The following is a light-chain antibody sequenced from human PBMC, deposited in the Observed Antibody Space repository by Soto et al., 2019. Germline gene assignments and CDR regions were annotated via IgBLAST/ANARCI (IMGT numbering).Light chain of an antibody. J-gene: IGKJ5*01. Sequence: EIVMTQSPASLSVSPGDRATLSCRASQSVSSNLAWYQQKPGQAPRLLIYGASSRATGIPDRFSGSGSGTDFTLTISRLEPEDFAVYYCQQYGSSEIIFGQGTRLEIK. CDR3: QQYGSSEII. V-gene: IGKV3-20*01. CDR2: GAS. CDR1: QSVSSN.